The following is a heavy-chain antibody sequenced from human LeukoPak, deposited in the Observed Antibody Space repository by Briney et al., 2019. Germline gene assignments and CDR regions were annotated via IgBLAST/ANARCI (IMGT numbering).Heavy chain of an antibody. V-gene: IGHV3-48*04. J-gene: IGHJ4*02. CDR1: GFDFSTYS. D-gene: IGHD6-19*01. Sequence: PGGFLRLSCAASGFDFSTYSIDWVRQAPGKGLEWVSYISSSSSNIYHADSVKGRFTISRDNAKNSLHLQMNSLRAEDTAVYYCARVGRSGWTVDYWGQGTLVTVSS. CDR2: ISSSSSNI. CDR3: ARVGRSGWTVDY.